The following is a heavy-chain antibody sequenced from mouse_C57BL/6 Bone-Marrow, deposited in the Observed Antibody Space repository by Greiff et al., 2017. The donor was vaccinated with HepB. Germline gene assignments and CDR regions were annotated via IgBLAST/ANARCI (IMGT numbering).Heavy chain of an antibody. CDR3: ARAGGYPQAWFAY. CDR1: GFTFSDYY. V-gene: IGHV5-4*02. CDR2: ISDGGSYT. J-gene: IGHJ3*01. Sequence: EVHLVESGGGLVKPGGSLKLSCAASGFTFSDYYMYWVRQTPEKRLEWVATISDGGSYTYYPDSVKGRFTISRDNAKNNLYLQMSSLKSEDTAMYYCARAGGYPQAWFAYWGQGTLVTVSA.